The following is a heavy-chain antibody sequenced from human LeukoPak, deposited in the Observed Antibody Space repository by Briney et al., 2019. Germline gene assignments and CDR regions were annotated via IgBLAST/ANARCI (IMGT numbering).Heavy chain of an antibody. CDR2: ISGSGGST. J-gene: IGHJ4*02. V-gene: IGHV3-23*01. CDR1: GFTFSSYG. D-gene: IGHD6-6*01. CDR3: AKRREYFDY. Sequence: GGTLRLSCAASGFTFSSYGISWVRQAPGKGLEWVSAISGSGGSTYYADSVKGRFTISRDNSKNTLYLQMNSLRAEDTAVYYCAKRREYFDYWGQGTLVTVSS.